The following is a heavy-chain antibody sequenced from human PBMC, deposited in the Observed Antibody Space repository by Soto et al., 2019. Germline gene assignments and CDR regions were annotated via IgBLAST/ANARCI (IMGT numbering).Heavy chain of an antibody. J-gene: IGHJ4*02. D-gene: IGHD3-16*01. CDR3: AIRGVYFDY. V-gene: IGHV4-34*01. CDR2: INHSGST. Sequence: TSETLSLTCAVYGGSFSGYYWSWIRQPPGKGLEWIGEINHSGSTNYNPSLKSRVTISVDTSKNQFSLKLSSVTAADTAVYYCAIRGVYFDYWGQGTLVTVSS. CDR1: GGSFSGYY.